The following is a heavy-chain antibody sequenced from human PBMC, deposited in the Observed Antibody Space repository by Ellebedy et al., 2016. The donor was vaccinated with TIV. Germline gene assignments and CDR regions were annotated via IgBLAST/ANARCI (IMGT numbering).Heavy chain of an antibody. CDR1: GFTFSTYA. V-gene: IGHV3-23*01. CDR3: ARGGAGFDSMNRELSFDS. J-gene: IGHJ4*02. D-gene: IGHD1-26*01. Sequence: GESLKISCAASGFTFSTYAMSWVRQAPGKGLEWVSGISGSGGSTDYADSVKGRFTISRDNSKNSLYLQMNSLRDEDTAVYYCARGGAGFDSMNRELSFDSWGQGTLVTVSS. CDR2: ISGSGGST.